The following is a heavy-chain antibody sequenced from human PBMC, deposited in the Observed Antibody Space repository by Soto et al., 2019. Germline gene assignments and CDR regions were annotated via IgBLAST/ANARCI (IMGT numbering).Heavy chain of an antibody. CDR1: GVSVSTVDFS. V-gene: IGHV4-30-2*06. Sequence: LPRVITGVSVSTVDFSPNCLRQSPGQGLEWIGYISHGGSPHYTPSLESRVTISVDRSTNVISLNLTSVTPADTAVYFCARGHYYYAMDGWGQGTTVTVSS. J-gene: IGHJ6*02. CDR2: ISHGGSP. CDR3: ARGHYYYAMDG.